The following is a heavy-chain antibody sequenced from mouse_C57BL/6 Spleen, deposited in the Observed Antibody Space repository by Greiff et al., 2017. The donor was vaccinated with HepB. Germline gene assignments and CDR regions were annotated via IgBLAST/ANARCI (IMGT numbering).Heavy chain of an antibody. J-gene: IGHJ2*01. Sequence: EVKLVESEGGLVQPGSSMKLSCTASGFTFSDYYMAWVRQVPEKGLEWVANINYDGSSTYYLDSLKSRFIISRDNAKNILYLQMSSLKSEDTATYYCAREDTTVVRGFDYWGQGTTLTVSS. V-gene: IGHV5-16*01. CDR1: GFTFSDYY. CDR3: AREDTTVVRGFDY. D-gene: IGHD1-1*01. CDR2: INYDGSST.